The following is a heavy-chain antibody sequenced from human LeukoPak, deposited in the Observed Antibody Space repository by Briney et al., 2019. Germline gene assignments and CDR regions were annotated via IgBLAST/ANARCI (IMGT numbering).Heavy chain of an antibody. J-gene: IGHJ5*02. V-gene: IGHV3-23*01. D-gene: IGHD1-26*01. CDR2: ISGSGGRT. CDR3: AQRSRELLT. CDR1: GFILDNYA. Sequence: GGSLRLSCAASGFILDNYAMSWVRQAPGKGLEWVSAISGSGGRTYYADSVKGRFAISRDNSKNTLFLQMNSLRAEDTAIYYCAQRSRELLTWGQGTLVTVSS.